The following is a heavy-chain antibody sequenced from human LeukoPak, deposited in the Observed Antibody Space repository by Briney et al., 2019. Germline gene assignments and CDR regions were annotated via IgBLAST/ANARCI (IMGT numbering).Heavy chain of an antibody. CDR2: IHYSGST. D-gene: IGHD5-18*01. V-gene: IGHV4-39*07. J-gene: IGHJ3*02. Sequence: SETLSLTCTVSGGSISNTLYYWAWIRRPPGKGLEWIGSIHYSGSTYYNPSLKSRVTISVDTSKNQFSLKLSSVTAADTAVYYCARDGLWIQNSFDIWGQGTMVTVSS. CDR1: GGSISNTLYY. CDR3: ARDGLWIQNSFDI.